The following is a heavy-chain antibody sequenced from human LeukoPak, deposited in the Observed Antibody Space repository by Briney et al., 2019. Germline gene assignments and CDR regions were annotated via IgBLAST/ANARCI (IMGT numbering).Heavy chain of an antibody. Sequence: SETLSLTCTVSGASVSSGSYYWTWIRQPPGKGLEWIGYIYYSSGSTNYNPSLKSRVTISVDTSTNQFSLRLTSVTDADTAVYYCARANYFDYWGQGTLVTVSS. CDR3: ARANYFDY. CDR2: IYYSSGST. V-gene: IGHV4-61*01. J-gene: IGHJ4*02. CDR1: GASVSSGSYY.